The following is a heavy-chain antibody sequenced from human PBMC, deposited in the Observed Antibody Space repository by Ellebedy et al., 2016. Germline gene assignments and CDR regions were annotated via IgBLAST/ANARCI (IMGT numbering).Heavy chain of an antibody. D-gene: IGHD2-2*01. CDR2: ISYDGSNK. CDR1: GFTFSSYA. J-gene: IGHJ4*02. Sequence: GGSLRLXCAASGFTFSSYAMHWVRQAPGKGLEWVAVISYDGSNKYYADSVKGRFTISRDNSKNTLYLQMNSLRAEDTAVYYCARDLSPIPAAINYFDYWGQGTLVTVSS. CDR3: ARDLSPIPAAINYFDY. V-gene: IGHV3-30-3*01.